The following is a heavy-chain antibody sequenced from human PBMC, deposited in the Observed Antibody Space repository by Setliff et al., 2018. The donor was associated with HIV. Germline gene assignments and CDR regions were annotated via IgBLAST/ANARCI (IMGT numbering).Heavy chain of an antibody. D-gene: IGHD3-10*01. CDR3: VRLGDYGSGGWFDP. J-gene: IGHJ5*02. CDR1: GYSIRSTYY. V-gene: IGHV4-38-2*02. Sequence: KPSETLSLTCNVSGYSIRSTYYWGWIRQTPGKGLEWLGSIYHRGNSYYRPSLKSRVSISVDTSKNQFSLTLRSMSAADTAVYYCVRLGDYGSGGWFDPWG. CDR2: IYHRGNS.